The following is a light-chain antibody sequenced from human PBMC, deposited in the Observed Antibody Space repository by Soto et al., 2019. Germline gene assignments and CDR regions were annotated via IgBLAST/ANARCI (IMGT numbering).Light chain of an antibody. CDR2: AAS. V-gene: IGKV3-20*01. CDR3: QQYGRSLRT. Sequence: EIVLTQSPGTLSLSPGERATLSCRASQSVGGNYLAWYQQKPGQAPRLLVYAASTRATGIPDRFSGSGSGTDFSLTISRLEPEDFAVYYCQQYGRSLRTFGQGTKLEL. CDR1: QSVGGNY. J-gene: IGKJ2*01.